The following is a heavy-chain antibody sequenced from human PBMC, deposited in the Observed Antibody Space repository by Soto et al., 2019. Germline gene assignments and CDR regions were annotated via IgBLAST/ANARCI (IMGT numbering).Heavy chain of an antibody. CDR1: GGSISSGGYY. J-gene: IGHJ5*02. V-gene: IGHV4-31*03. CDR2: IYYSGST. D-gene: IGHD3-22*01. CDR3: ARDAVYYDSSGYSHWFDP. Sequence: SETLSLTCTVSGGSISSGGYYWSWIRQHPGKGLERIGYIYYSGSTYYNPSLKSRVTISVDTSKNQFSLKLSSVTAADTAVYYCARDAVYYDSSGYSHWFDPWGQGTLVTVSS.